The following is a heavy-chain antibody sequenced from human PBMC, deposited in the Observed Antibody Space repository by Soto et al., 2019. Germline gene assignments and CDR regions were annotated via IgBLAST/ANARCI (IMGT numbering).Heavy chain of an antibody. Sequence: SETLSLTCAVFGESFSGYHWTWIRQSTGKGLEWIGEINLSGNTNYNPSLKSRVTISIDTSKKQFSLKLTSVTAADTAIYYCAGVLVAYGGIMVPYNWLDRWGQGNLVTVSS. CDR2: INLSGNT. V-gene: IGHV4-34*01. D-gene: IGHD2-8*01. CDR3: AGVLVAYGGIMVPYNWLDR. CDR1: GESFSGYH. J-gene: IGHJ5*02.